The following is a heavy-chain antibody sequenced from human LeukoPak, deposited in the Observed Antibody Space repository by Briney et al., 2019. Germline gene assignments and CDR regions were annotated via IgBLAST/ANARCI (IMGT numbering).Heavy chain of an antibody. CDR3: ASHLGYCSGGSCYFPPLFDY. J-gene: IGHJ4*02. CDR2: INHSGAT. Sequence: KPSETLSLTCAVSPGSFSTYYWSWLRQPPGKGLEWLGEINHSGATNYNPSLKSRVTISVDTSKHQFSLKLSSVTAADTAVYYCASHLGYCSGGSCYFPPLFDYWGQGTLVTVSS. D-gene: IGHD2-15*01. V-gene: IGHV4-34*01. CDR1: PGSFSTYY.